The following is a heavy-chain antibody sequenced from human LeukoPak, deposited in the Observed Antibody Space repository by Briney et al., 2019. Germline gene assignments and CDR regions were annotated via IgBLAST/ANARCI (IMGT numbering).Heavy chain of an antibody. CDR3: ARDYIRRGTIFGTREDAFDV. J-gene: IGHJ3*01. D-gene: IGHD3-3*01. Sequence: ASVKASCKASGYTFTTYDINWVRQATGQGLEWMGSMNPNNGNTDYAQKFQGRDTITRDTSISTAYMELSSLRSEDTAVYYCARDYIRRGTIFGTREDAFDVWGQGTMVTVSS. CDR1: GYTFTTYD. V-gene: IGHV1-8*03. CDR2: MNPNNGNT.